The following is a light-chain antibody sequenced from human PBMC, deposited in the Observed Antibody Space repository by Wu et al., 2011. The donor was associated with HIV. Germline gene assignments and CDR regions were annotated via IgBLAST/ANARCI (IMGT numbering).Light chain of an antibody. CDR3: QQYVSLPY. Sequence: EIVLTQSPGTLSVSPGESVSLSCRASQTVGDMSVAWYQQKTGQAPRLLIYDASNRATGIPDRISGSGSGTLFTLTISRLEPEDSAVYFCQQYVSLPYFGQGTRLEIK. CDR1: QTVGDMS. J-gene: IGKJ5*01. CDR2: DAS. V-gene: IGKV3-20*01.